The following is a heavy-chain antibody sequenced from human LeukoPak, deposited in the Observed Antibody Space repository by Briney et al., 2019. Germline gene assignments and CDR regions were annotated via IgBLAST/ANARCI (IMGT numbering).Heavy chain of an antibody. Sequence: GGSLRLSCAASGFTFSSYWMHWVRQVPGKGLGWVSHINNDGSSTTYADSVKGRFTISRDNAKNTLYLQMNSLSTEDTAEYYCVSGLDYGDPPFEFSGQGTLVTVSS. D-gene: IGHD4-17*01. J-gene: IGHJ4*02. CDR1: GFTFSSYW. CDR3: VSGLDYGDPPFEF. CDR2: INNDGSST. V-gene: IGHV3-74*01.